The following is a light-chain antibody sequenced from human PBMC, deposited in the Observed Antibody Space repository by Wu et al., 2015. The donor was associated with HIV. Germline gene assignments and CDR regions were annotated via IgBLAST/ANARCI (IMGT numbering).Light chain of an antibody. Sequence: DIQMTQSPSSLSASVGDRVTITCRASQSISTWLAWYQQKPGKAPNLLIYKASSLESGVPSRFSGSGSGTEFTLTISNLQPEDFATYYCQQSYTYPYTFGQGTKLETK. V-gene: IGKV1-5*03. CDR2: KAS. CDR1: QSISTW. CDR3: QQSYTYPYT. J-gene: IGKJ2*01.